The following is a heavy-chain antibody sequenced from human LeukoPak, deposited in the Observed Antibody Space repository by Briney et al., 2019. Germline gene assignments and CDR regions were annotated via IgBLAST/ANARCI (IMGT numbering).Heavy chain of an antibody. CDR3: ARRGTRNWFDP. CDR2: IYTSGST. J-gene: IGHJ5*02. Sequence: PSETLSLTCTVSGGPISSYYWSWIRQPPGKGLEWIGYIYTSGSTNYNPSLKSRDTISVDTSKNQFSLKLSSVTAADTAVYYCARRGTRNWFDPWGQGTLVSVSS. V-gene: IGHV4-4*09. CDR1: GGPISSYY.